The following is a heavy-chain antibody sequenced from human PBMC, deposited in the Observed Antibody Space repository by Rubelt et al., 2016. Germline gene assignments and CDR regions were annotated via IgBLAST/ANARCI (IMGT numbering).Heavy chain of an antibody. D-gene: IGHD5-24*01. V-gene: IGHV4-59*01. Sequence: QVQLQESGPGLVKTSETLSLTCTVSGDSIITYYWSWVRQPPGKGQEWIGYLYYSGSTNYNTTLKSRGHITVDTPKNQFSLKLTSVTAADTAVYYCARDWGFQMATEPYFDYWGQGTLVTVSS. CDR2: LYYSGST. CDR3: ARDWGFQMATEPYFDY. CDR1: GDSIITYY. J-gene: IGHJ4*02.